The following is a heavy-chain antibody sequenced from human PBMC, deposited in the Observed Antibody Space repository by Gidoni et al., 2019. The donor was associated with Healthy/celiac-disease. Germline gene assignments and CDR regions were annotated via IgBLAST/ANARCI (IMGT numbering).Heavy chain of an antibody. D-gene: IGHD2-8*02. CDR2: IYSGGST. CDR1: GFTVSSNY. J-gene: IGHJ3*02. CDR3: ARGALVAGDAFDI. V-gene: IGHV3-53*01. Sequence: EVQLVESGGGLIQPGGSLRLSCAASGFTVSSNYMSWVRQAPGKGLEWVSVIYSGGSTYYADSVKGRFTISRDNSKNTLYLQMNSLRAEDTAVYYCARGALVAGDAFDIWGQGTMVTVSS.